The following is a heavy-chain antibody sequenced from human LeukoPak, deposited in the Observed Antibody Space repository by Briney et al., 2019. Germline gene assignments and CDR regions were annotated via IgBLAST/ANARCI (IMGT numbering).Heavy chain of an antibody. V-gene: IGHV1-69*13. Sequence: GASVKVSCKASGYTFTGYYMHWVRQAPGQGLEWMGGITPIFGTANYAQKFQGRVTITADESTSTAYMELSSLRSEDTAVYYCARVNHDYSNYPPDYYYYYYMDVWGKGTTVTVSS. CDR1: GYTFTGYY. J-gene: IGHJ6*03. CDR3: ARVNHDYSNYPPDYYYYYYMDV. CDR2: ITPIFGTA. D-gene: IGHD4-11*01.